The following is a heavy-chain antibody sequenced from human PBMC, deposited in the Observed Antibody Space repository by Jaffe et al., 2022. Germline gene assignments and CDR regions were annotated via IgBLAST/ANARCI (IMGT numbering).Heavy chain of an antibody. V-gene: IGHV3-30*02. CDR1: GFTFSSYG. CDR3: AKDHEQWLVSAFDI. J-gene: IGHJ3*02. CDR2: IRYDGSNK. Sequence: QVQLVESGGGVVQPGGSLRLSCAASGFTFSSYGMHWVRQAPGKGLEWVAFIRYDGSNKYYADSVKGRFTISRDNSKNTLYLQMNSLRAEDTAVYYCAKDHEQWLVSAFDIWGQGTMVTVSS. D-gene: IGHD6-19*01.